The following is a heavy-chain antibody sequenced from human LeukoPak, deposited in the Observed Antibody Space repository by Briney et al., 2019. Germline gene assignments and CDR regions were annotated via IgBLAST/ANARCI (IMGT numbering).Heavy chain of an antibody. D-gene: IGHD3-9*01. V-gene: IGHV4-39*01. CDR3: ASNPIRYFDWLSEGGYFDY. J-gene: IGHJ4*02. CDR1: GGSISSSSYY. CDR2: IYYSGST. Sequence: KTSETLSLTCTVSGGSISSSSYYWGWIRQPPGKGLEWIGSIYYSGSTYYNPSLKSRVTISVDTSKNQFSLKLSSVTAADTAVYYCASNPIRYFDWLSEGGYFDYWAREPWSPSPQ.